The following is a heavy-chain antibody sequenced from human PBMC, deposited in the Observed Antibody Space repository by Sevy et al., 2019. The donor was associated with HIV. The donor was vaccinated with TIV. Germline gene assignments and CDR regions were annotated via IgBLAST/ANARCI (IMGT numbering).Heavy chain of an antibody. D-gene: IGHD3-3*01. Sequence: GGSLRLSCAASGFTVSSNYMSWVRQAPGKGLEWVSVIYSGGYTYYADSVKGRITISRGNSKNTLYLQMSSLRVEDTAVYYCARGNDFWLLGPLDYWGQGTLVTVSS. CDR3: ARGNDFWLLGPLDY. V-gene: IGHV3-66*01. CDR2: IYSGGYT. CDR1: GFTVSSNY. J-gene: IGHJ4*02.